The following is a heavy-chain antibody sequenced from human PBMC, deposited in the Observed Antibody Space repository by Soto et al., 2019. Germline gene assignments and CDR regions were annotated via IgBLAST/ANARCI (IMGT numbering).Heavy chain of an antibody. CDR2: IYYSGST. CDR3: ASCSYDFWSGYPYYFDY. V-gene: IGHV4-59*01. J-gene: IGHJ4*02. D-gene: IGHD3-3*01. CDR1: GGSISSYY. Sequence: SETLSLTCTVSGGSISSYYWSWIRQPPGKGLEWIGYIYYSGSTNYNPSLKSRVTISVDTSKNQFSLKLSSVTAADTAVYYCASCSYDFWSGYPYYFDYWGQGTLVTVS.